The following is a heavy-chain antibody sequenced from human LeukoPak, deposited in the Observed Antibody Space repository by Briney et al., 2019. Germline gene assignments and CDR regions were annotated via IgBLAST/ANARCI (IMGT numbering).Heavy chain of an antibody. CDR1: GGSFSGYY. Sequence: SETLSLTCAVYGGSFSGYYWSWIRQPPGKGLEWIGEINHSGSTNYNPSLKSRVTISVDTSKNQFSLKLSSVTAADTAVYYCARVRCCSSWYSYWGQGTLVTVSS. V-gene: IGHV4-34*01. CDR3: ARVRCCSSWYSY. D-gene: IGHD6-13*01. J-gene: IGHJ4*02. CDR2: INHSGST.